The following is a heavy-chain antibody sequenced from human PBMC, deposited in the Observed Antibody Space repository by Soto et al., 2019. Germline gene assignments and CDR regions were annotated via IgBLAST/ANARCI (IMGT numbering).Heavy chain of an antibody. J-gene: IGHJ6*02. CDR1: GGTFSSYA. CDR3: ATDTAMVTPYYYYGMDV. CDR2: IIPIFGTA. D-gene: IGHD5-18*01. Sequence: QMQLVQSGAEVKKPGSSVKVSCKASGGTFSSYAISWVRQAPGQGLEWMGGIIPIFGTANYAQKFQGRVTITADESTSTAYMELSSLRSEDTAVYYCATDTAMVTPYYYYGMDVWSQGTTVTVSS. V-gene: IGHV1-69*01.